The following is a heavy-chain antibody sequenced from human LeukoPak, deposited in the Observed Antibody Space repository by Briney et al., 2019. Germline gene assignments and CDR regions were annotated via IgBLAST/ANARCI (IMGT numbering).Heavy chain of an antibody. CDR3: AREGPLDSSTSCPDY. Sequence: GGSLRLSCAASGFTFSSYAMHWVRQAPGKGLEWVAVISYDGSNKYYADSVKGRFTISRDNSKHTLYLQMNSLRAEDTAVYYCAREGPLDSSTSCPDYWGQGTLVTASS. CDR1: GFTFSSYA. J-gene: IGHJ4*02. CDR2: ISYDGSNK. V-gene: IGHV3-30*04. D-gene: IGHD2-2*01.